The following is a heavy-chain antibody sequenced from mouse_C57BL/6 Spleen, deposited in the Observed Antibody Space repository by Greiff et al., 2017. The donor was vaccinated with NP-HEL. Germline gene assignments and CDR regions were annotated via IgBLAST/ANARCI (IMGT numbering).Heavy chain of an antibody. Sequence: QVQLKQPGAELVRPGTSVKLSCKASGYTFTSYWMHWVKQRPGQGLEWIGVIDPSDSYTNYNQKFKGKATLTVDTSSSTAYMQLSSLTSEDSAVYYCARRDDGYHWYFDVWGTGTTVTVSS. CDR1: GYTFTSYW. CDR2: IDPSDSYT. V-gene: IGHV1-59*01. CDR3: ARRDDGYHWYFDV. D-gene: IGHD2-3*01. J-gene: IGHJ1*03.